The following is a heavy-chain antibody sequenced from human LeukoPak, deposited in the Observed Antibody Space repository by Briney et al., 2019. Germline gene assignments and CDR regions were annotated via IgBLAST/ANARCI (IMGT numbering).Heavy chain of an antibody. D-gene: IGHD6-19*01. Sequence: NRGASLQISCQGSGYSFTSYWIGWVRQLPGKGLEWMGIIYPGDSDTRYRPSFQGQVTISADKSISTAYLQWSSLKASDTAMYYCAIGEGIAVAGPFDYWGQGTLVTVSS. V-gene: IGHV5-51*01. J-gene: IGHJ4*02. CDR2: IYPGDSDT. CDR1: GYSFTSYW. CDR3: AIGEGIAVAGPFDY.